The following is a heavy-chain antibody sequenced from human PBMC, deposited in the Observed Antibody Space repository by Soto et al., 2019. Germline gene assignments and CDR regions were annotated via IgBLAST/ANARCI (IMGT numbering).Heavy chain of an antibody. J-gene: IGHJ5*02. D-gene: IGHD5-12*01. CDR2: IYWDDDK. V-gene: IGHV2-5*02. CDR1: GFSLSTSGVG. Sequence: QITLKESGPTLVKPTQTLTLTCTFSGFSLSTSGVGVGWIRQPPGKALEWLALIYWDDDKRYSPSLKSRLTITKHTSKNQVGLTMTNMDPVDTPTYYGAHRRQDSGYAAFDPWGQGTLVTVSS. CDR3: AHRRQDSGYAAFDP.